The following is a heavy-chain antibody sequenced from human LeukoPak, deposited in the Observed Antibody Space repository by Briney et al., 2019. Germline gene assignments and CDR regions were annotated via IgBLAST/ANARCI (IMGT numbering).Heavy chain of an antibody. J-gene: IGHJ6*03. CDR1: GYTFTGYY. CDR2: INPNSGGT. Sequence: ASVKVSCKASGYTFTGYYMHWVRQAPGQGLEWMGWINPNSGGTNYAQKLQGRVTMTTDTFTSTAYMELRSLRSDDTAVYYCASGYSDYADYYNYYMDVWGKGTTVTVSS. CDR3: ASGYSDYADYYNYYMDV. V-gene: IGHV1-2*02. D-gene: IGHD4-11*01.